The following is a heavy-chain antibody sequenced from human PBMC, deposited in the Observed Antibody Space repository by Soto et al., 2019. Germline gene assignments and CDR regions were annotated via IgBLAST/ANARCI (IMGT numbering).Heavy chain of an antibody. Sequence: EVQLLESGGGLEQPGGSLRLSCAASGISISSYAMSWVRQAPGKGLEWVSAISGSGGSTYYADSVKGRFTISRDNSKNTLYLQMNSLRAEDTAVYYCVKGPIVVGAFEIWGQGTMVTVSS. CDR2: ISGSGGST. J-gene: IGHJ3*02. CDR1: GISISSYA. CDR3: VKGPIVVGAFEI. D-gene: IGHD2-21*01. V-gene: IGHV3-23*01.